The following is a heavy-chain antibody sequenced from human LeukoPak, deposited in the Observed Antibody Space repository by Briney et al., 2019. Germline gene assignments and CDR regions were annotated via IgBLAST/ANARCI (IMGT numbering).Heavy chain of an antibody. D-gene: IGHD6-6*01. J-gene: IGHJ6*03. Sequence: PSETLSLTCAVYGGSFSGYYWSWIRQPPGKGLEWIGEINHSGSTNYNPSLKSRVTISVETSKNKFSLKLSCVTAADTAVYYCARCSTSIAPHYYIDVWGKGTTVTVSS. CDR3: ARCSTSIAPHYYIDV. V-gene: IGHV4-34*01. CDR1: GGSFSGYY. CDR2: INHSGST.